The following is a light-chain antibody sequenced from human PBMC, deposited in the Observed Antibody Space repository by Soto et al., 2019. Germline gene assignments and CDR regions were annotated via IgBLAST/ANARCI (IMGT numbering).Light chain of an antibody. V-gene: IGLV2-14*03. CDR3: SSYTSRNTYV. Sequence: QSALTQPASVSGSLGQSITISCSGTSSDIGNYNYVSWYQQHPGKAPKLMIYEVSNRPSGVSNRFSGSKSANTASLTISGLQAEDEADYYCSSYTSRNTYVFGTGTKLTVL. CDR2: EVS. J-gene: IGLJ1*01. CDR1: SSDIGNYNY.